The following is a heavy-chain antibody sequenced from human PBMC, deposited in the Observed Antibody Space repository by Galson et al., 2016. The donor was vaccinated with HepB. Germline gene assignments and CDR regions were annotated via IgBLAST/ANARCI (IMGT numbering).Heavy chain of an antibody. Sequence: SLRLSCASSGFTFGNAVMRWVRQAPGKGLEWVSSITNIGGNTYYADSVKGRFTISRDNSKNTLYLQMNSRRAEDTAVYYCAKGRYCGGDCYSSGYWGQGTLVTVSS. CDR3: AKGRYCGGDCYSSGY. CDR1: GFTFGNAV. J-gene: IGHJ4*02. D-gene: IGHD2-21*02. V-gene: IGHV3-23*01. CDR2: ITNIGGNT.